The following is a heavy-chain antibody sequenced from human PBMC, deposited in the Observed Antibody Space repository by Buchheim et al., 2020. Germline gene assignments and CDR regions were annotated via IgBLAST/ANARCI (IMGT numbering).Heavy chain of an antibody. J-gene: IGHJ3*02. CDR3: AKALEMATIRDAFDI. Sequence: QVQLVESGGGVVQPGRSLRLSCAASGFTFSSYGMHWVRQAPGKGLEWVAVISYDGSNKYYADSVKGRFTISRDNSKNKLDVQMNSLRAEDTAVYYCAKALEMATIRDAFDIWGQGT. CDR1: GFTFSSYG. V-gene: IGHV3-30*18. CDR2: ISYDGSNK. D-gene: IGHD5-24*01.